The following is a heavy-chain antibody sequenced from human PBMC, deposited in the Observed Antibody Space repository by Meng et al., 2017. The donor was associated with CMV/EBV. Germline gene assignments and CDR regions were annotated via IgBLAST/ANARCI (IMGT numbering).Heavy chain of an antibody. Sequence: GESLKISCAASGFTFSSYAMSWVRQAPGKGLEWVSAISGSGGSTYYADSVKGRFTISRDNSKNTLYLQMNSLRAEDTAVYYCAKFRGYSSSWSFWFDYWGQGTLVTVSP. J-gene: IGHJ4*02. D-gene: IGHD6-13*01. CDR2: ISGSGGST. CDR3: AKFRGYSSSWSFWFDY. V-gene: IGHV3-23*01. CDR1: GFTFSSYA.